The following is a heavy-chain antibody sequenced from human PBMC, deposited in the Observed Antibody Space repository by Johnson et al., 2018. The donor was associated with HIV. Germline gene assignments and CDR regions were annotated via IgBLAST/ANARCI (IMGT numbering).Heavy chain of an antibody. CDR2: ISGSGDSI. CDR3: ARPRPMIVVAKGAFDI. D-gene: IGHD3-22*01. J-gene: IGHJ3*02. CDR1: GFTFSSYA. V-gene: IGHV3-23*04. Sequence: EMQLVESGGGVGQPGGSLRVSCSASGFTFSSYAMSWVRQAAGKGLEWVSGISGSGDSIVYADSVKGRFTISRDNSKNTLYLQMNSLRAEDTAVYYCARPRPMIVVAKGAFDIWGQGTMVTVSS.